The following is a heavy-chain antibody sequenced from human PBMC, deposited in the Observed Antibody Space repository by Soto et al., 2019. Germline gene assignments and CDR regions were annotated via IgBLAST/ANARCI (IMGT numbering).Heavy chain of an antibody. CDR3: ARGTTVVSPCDYYYYRMAV. Sequence: SETLSLTCTVSCGSISSYYWSWIRQPPGKGLEWIGYIYYSGSTNYNPSLKSRVTISVDTSKNQFSLKLSSVTAADTAVYYCARGTTVVSPCDYYYYRMAVWGQGTTVTVSS. D-gene: IGHD4-17*01. V-gene: IGHV4-59*01. J-gene: IGHJ6*02. CDR2: IYYSGST. CDR1: CGSISSYY.